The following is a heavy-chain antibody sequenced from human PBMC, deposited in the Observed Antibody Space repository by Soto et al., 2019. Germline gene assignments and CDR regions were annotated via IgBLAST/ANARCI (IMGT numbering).Heavy chain of an antibody. D-gene: IGHD5-12*01. Sequence: QVQLVQSGAEVRKPGSSVKVSCQASGGTFSNSTVTWVRQAPGQGLEWMGRLIPTLGLANYAQKFRARLTITADKSTTTAYMELRSLRSEDTAIYYCARFKLGDDYWGQGTLVTVSS. J-gene: IGHJ4*02. CDR3: ARFKLGDDY. V-gene: IGHV1-69*02. CDR2: LIPTLGLA. CDR1: GGTFSNST.